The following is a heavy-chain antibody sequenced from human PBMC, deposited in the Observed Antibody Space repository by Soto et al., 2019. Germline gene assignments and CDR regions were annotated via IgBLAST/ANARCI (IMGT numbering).Heavy chain of an antibody. CDR2: IYYSGST. V-gene: IGHV4-31*03. CDR3: AREVDYYFDY. CDR1: GASISSGGYY. J-gene: IGHJ4*02. Sequence: PSETLSLTCTVSGASISSGGYYWSWIRQHPGKGLEWIGYIYYSGSTYYNPSLKSRVTISVDTSKNQFSLKLSSVTAADTAVYYCAREVDYYFDYWGQGTLVTVSS.